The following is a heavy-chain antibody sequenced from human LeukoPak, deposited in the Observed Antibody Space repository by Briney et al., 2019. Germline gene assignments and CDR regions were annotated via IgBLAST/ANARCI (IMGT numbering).Heavy chain of an antibody. D-gene: IGHD7-27*01. CDR2: ISSSSSYI. CDR3: ARVAHLTGDPYDY. Sequence: PGGSLRLSCAASGFTFSSYSMNWVRQAPGKGLEWVSSISSSSSYIYYADSVKGRFTISRDNAKNSLYLQMNSLRAEDTAVYYCARVAHLTGDPYDYWGQGTLVTVSS. J-gene: IGHJ4*02. V-gene: IGHV3-21*04. CDR1: GFTFSSYS.